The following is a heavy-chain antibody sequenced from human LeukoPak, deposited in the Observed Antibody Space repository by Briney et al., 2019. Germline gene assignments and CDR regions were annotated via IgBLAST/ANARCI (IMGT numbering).Heavy chain of an antibody. CDR2: IIPILGIA. V-gene: IGHV1-69*04. J-gene: IGHJ6*02. D-gene: IGHD3-9*01. CDR3: ASASYDILTGYYGPYYYYGMDV. Sequence: ASVKVSCKASGGTFSSYAISWVRQAPGQGLECMGRIIPILGIANYAQKFQGRVTITADKSTSTAYMELSSLRSEDTAVYYCASASYDILTGYYGPYYYYGMDVWGQGTTVTVSS. CDR1: GGTFSSYA.